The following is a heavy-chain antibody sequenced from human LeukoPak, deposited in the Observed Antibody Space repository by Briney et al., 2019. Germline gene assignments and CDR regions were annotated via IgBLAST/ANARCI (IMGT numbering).Heavy chain of an antibody. CDR3: ARGTAAFWFDP. V-gene: IGHV4-59*12. D-gene: IGHD1-14*01. Sequence: PSETLSLTCTVSGGSISSYYWSWIRQPPGKGLEWIGYIYHSGSTYYNPSLKSRVTISVDRSKNQFSLKLSSVTAADTAVYYCARGTAAFWFDPWGQGTLVTVSS. J-gene: IGHJ5*02. CDR1: GGSISSYY. CDR2: IYHSGST.